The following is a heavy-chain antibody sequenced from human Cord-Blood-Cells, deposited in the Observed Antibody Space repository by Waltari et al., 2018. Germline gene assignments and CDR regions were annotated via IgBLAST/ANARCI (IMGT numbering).Heavy chain of an antibody. J-gene: IGHJ4*02. V-gene: IGHV3-23*04. D-gene: IGHD6-6*01. CDR3: ASREYSSSYFDY. CDR1: GFPFSSYA. CDR2: ISGSGGST. Sequence: EVQLVESGGGLVQPGGSLRLSCAASGFPFSSYAMRWVRQAPGKGLEWVSAISGSGGSTYYADSVKGRFTISRDNSKNTLYLQMNSLRAEDTAVYYCASREYSSSYFDYWGQGTLVTVSS.